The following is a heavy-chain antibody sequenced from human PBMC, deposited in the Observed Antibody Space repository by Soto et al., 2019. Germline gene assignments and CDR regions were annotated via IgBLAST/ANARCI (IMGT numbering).Heavy chain of an antibody. D-gene: IGHD3-16*02. CDR2: ISAYNGNT. CDR3: AREVYDYIWGSYRSFSWFDP. Sequence: ASVKVSCKASGYIFTSYGISWVRQAPGQGLEWMGWISAYNGNTNYAQKLQGRVTMTTDTSTSTAYMELRSLRSDDTAVYYCAREVYDYIWGSYRSFSWFDPWGQGTLVTVSS. V-gene: IGHV1-18*01. J-gene: IGHJ5*02. CDR1: GYIFTSYG.